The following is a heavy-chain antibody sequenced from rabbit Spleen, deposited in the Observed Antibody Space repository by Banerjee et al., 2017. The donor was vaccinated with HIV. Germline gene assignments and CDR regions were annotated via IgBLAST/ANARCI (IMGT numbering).Heavy chain of an antibody. CDR3: AKNGGSGSNF. Sequence: QQQLEESGGGLVKPGGTLTLTCKASGIDFSNGYWICWVRQAPGKGLELIACIYTYSHITWYASWAKGRFTISKTSSTTATLQLNSLTAADTATYFCAKNGGSGSNFWGPGTLVTVS. V-gene: IGHV1S45*01. CDR2: IYTYSHIT. J-gene: IGHJ3*01. CDR1: GIDFSNGYW. D-gene: IGHD8-1*01.